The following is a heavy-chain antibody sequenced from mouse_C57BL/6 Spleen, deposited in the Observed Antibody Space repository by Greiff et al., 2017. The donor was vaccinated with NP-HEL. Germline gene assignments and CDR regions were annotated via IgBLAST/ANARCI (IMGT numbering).Heavy chain of an antibody. CDR1: GYAFSSSW. Sequence: VKLMESGPELVKPGASVKISCKASGYAFSSSWMNWVKQRPGKGLEWIGRIYPGDGDTNYNGKFKGKATLTADKSSSTAYMQLSSLTSEDSAVYFCARSYYGSSYHFDYWGQGTTLTVSS. V-gene: IGHV1-82*01. D-gene: IGHD1-1*01. J-gene: IGHJ2*01. CDR2: IYPGDGDT. CDR3: ARSYYGSSYHFDY.